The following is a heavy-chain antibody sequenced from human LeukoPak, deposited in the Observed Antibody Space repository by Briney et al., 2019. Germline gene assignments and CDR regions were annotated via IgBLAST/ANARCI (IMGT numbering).Heavy chain of an antibody. CDR3: ARDKHDYGDYGLSLRVYYFDY. Sequence: PSETLSLTCTVSGGSISSSSYYWGWICQPPGKGLEWIGSIYYSGSTYYNPSLKSRVTISVDTSKNQFSLKLSSVTAADTAVYYCARDKHDYGDYGLSLRVYYFDYWGQGTLVTVSS. V-gene: IGHV4-39*07. D-gene: IGHD4-17*01. CDR2: IYYSGST. J-gene: IGHJ4*02. CDR1: GGSISSSSYY.